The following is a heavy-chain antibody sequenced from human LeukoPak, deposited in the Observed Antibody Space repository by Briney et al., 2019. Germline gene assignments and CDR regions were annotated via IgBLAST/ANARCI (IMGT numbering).Heavy chain of an antibody. V-gene: IGHV3-30*03. CDR3: ARGRRITMIVGPNWFDP. Sequence: GGSLRLSCAASGFTFSSYGMHWVRQAPGKGLEWVAVISYDGSNKYYADSVKGRFTISRDNSKNTLYLQMNSLRAEDTAVYYCARGRRITMIVGPNWFDPWGQGTLVTVSS. CDR2: ISYDGSNK. CDR1: GFTFSSYG. J-gene: IGHJ5*02. D-gene: IGHD3-22*01.